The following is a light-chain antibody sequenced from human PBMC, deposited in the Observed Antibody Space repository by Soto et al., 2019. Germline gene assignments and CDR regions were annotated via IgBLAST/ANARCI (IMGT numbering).Light chain of an antibody. V-gene: IGLV1-40*01. J-gene: IGLJ3*02. CDR3: QSYDSSLSGHWV. CDR1: SSNIWAGYD. CDR2: GNS. Sequence: QSVLTQPPSVSGAPGQRVTISCTGSSSNIWAGYDVHWYQQLPGTAPKLLIYGNSNRPSGVPDRFSGSKSGTSASLAITGLQAEDEADYYCQSYDSSLSGHWVFGGGTKLTVL.